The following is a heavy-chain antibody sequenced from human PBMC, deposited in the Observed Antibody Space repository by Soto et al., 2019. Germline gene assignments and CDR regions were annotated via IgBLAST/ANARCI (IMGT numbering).Heavy chain of an antibody. CDR2: ISGSGGST. Sequence: GGSLRLSCAASGFTFNSYAMRWVRQAPGKGLEWVSAISGSGGSTYYADSVKGRFTMSRDNSKNTLYLQMNSLRGEDTAVYYCARRGPGTYFDYWGQGTLVTVSS. CDR1: GFTFNSYA. V-gene: IGHV3-23*01. J-gene: IGHJ4*02. D-gene: IGHD6-13*01. CDR3: ARRGPGTYFDY.